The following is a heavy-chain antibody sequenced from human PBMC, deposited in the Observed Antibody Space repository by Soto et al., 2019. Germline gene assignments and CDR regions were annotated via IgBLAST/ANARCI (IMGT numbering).Heavy chain of an antibody. CDR2: IWYDGSNK. CDR1: GFTFSSYG. Sequence: GGSLRLSCAASGFTFSSYGMHWVRQAPGKGLEWVAVIWYDGSNKYYADSVKGRFTISRDNSKNTLYLQMNSLRAEDTAVYYCARGGLRFLEWLLMDYWGQGTLVTVSS. J-gene: IGHJ4*02. D-gene: IGHD3-3*01. V-gene: IGHV3-33*01. CDR3: ARGGLRFLEWLLMDY.